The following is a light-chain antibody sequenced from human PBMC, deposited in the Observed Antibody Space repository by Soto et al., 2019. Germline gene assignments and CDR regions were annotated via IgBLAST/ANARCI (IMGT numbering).Light chain of an antibody. V-gene: IGKV1-5*01. J-gene: IGKJ1*01. CDR1: QSISNW. Sequence: DIQMTQSPSTLPASVGDRVTITCRASQSISNWLAWYQQKPSTAPTVFIYHASNLQIGVPTRFSDSGSGTQFTHTISMFQCDNFATYYCQQYNSYLFGQGTKVEIK. CDR2: HAS. CDR3: QQYNSYL.